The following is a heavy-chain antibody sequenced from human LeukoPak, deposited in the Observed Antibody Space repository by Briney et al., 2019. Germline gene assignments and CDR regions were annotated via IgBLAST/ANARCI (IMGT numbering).Heavy chain of an antibody. J-gene: IGHJ4*02. CDR3: ARRAQRYFDWLWWFDY. D-gene: IGHD3-9*01. CDR2: ISPNSGGT. V-gene: IGHV1-2*02. CDR1: GYSFTGYY. Sequence: ASVNVSCKASGYSFTGYYLHWLRQAPAPGLEWVGWISPNSGGTNYAQKFQGRVTMTRDTSISTAYMELSRLRSDDTAVYYCARRAQRYFDWLWWFDYWGQGTLVTVSS.